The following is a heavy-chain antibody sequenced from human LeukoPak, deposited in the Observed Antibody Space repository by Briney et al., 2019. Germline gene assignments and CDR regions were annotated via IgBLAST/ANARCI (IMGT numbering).Heavy chain of an antibody. J-gene: IGHJ4*02. Sequence: GGSLRLSCAASGFTVSSNYMSWVRQAPGKGLEWVSVIYSDGSTYCADSVKGRFTISRDNSKNTLYLQMNSLRAEDTAVYYCARDYYDSSGYSFFDYWGQGTLVTVSS. D-gene: IGHD3-22*01. V-gene: IGHV3-66*02. CDR3: ARDYYDSSGYSFFDY. CDR2: IYSDGST. CDR1: GFTVSSNY.